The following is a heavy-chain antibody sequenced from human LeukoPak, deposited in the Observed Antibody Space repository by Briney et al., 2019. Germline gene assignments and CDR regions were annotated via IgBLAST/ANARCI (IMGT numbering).Heavy chain of an antibody. CDR3: ARLRNYCSGGSCSRGMDV. CDR1: GGSISSYY. D-gene: IGHD2-15*01. CDR2: IYYSGST. V-gene: IGHV4-59*13. Sequence: AETLSLTCTVSGGSISSYYWIWIRQPPGKGREWIGYIYYSGSTNYNPSLKSRVTISVDTSKNQFSLKLSSVTAADTAVYYCARLRNYCSGGSCSRGMDVWGQGTTVTVSS. J-gene: IGHJ6*02.